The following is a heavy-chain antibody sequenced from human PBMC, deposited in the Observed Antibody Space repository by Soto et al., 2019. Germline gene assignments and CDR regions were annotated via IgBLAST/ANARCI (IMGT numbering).Heavy chain of an antibody. J-gene: IGHJ6*02. V-gene: IGHV4-39*01. D-gene: IGHD3-3*01. CDR1: GGSISSSSYH. CDR3: ARQLVHYDFWSGQPSYGMDV. CDR2: IYYSGST. Sequence: SETLSLTCTVSGGSISSSSYHWGWIRQPPGKGLERIGSIYYSGSTYYNPSLKSRVTISVDTSKNQFSLKLSSVTAADTAVYYCARQLVHYDFWSGQPSYGMDVWGQGTTVT.